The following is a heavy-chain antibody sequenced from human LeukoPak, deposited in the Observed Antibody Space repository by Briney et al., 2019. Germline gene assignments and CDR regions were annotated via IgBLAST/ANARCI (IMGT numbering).Heavy chain of an antibody. D-gene: IGHD3-10*01. V-gene: IGHV3-23*01. CDR2: ISGSGGST. J-gene: IGHJ4*02. Sequence: GGSLRLSCAASGFTFSIYAMSWVRQAPGKGLEWVSAISGSGGSTYYADSVKGRFTISSDNSKNTLYLQMNSLRAEDTAVYYCAKAAHVGYYYGSGSYHYFDYWGQGTLVTVSS. CDR1: GFTFSIYA. CDR3: AKAAHVGYYYGSGSYHYFDY.